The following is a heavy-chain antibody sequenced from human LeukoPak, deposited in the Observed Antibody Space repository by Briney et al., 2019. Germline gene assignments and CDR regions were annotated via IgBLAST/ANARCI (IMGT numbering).Heavy chain of an antibody. CDR3: AKNYANFRPFYDY. D-gene: IGHD3-9*01. CDR1: GFTFSNYA. V-gene: IGHV3-23*01. J-gene: IGHJ4*02. CDR2: MSGDGVYT. Sequence: GSLRLSCAASGFTFSNYAMTWVRQTPEKGLEWVSAMSGDGVYTYYTDSVRGRFTSFRDNSKNTLFLQMNSLRAEDAAIYFCAKNYANFRPFYDYWGQGIRVIVSS.